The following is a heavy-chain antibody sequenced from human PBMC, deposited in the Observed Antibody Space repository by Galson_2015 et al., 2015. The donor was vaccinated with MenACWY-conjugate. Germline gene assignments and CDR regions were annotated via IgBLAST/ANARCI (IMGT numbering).Heavy chain of an antibody. Sequence: SVKVSCKASGYTFTSYGISWVRQAPGQGLEWMGWISAYNGNTNYAQKLQGRVTMTTDTSTRIAYMELRSLRSDDTAVYYCARGYRLVIWRSLNYLDYWGQGTLVTVSS. D-gene: IGHD3-9*01. V-gene: IGHV1-18*01. CDR3: ARGYRLVIWRSLNYLDY. CDR2: ISAYNGNT. J-gene: IGHJ4*02. CDR1: GYTFTSYG.